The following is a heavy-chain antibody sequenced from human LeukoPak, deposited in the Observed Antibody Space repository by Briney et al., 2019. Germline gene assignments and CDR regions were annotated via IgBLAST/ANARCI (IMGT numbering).Heavy chain of an antibody. V-gene: IGHV4-61*02. CDR1: GGSISSGGYY. Sequence: SQTLSLTCTVSGGSISSGGYYWTWIRQPAGKGLEWIGRIYSSGSTNYNPSLKSRVTISIDTSKNQFSLKLSSVTAADTAVYYRAIPFFLDAFDIWGQGTMVTVSS. D-gene: IGHD2/OR15-2a*01. J-gene: IGHJ3*02. CDR2: IYSSGST. CDR3: AIPFFLDAFDI.